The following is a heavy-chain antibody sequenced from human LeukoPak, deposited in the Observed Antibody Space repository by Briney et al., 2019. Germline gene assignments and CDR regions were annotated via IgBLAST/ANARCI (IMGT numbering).Heavy chain of an antibody. CDR2: ITSAGSTK. J-gene: IGHJ4*02. CDR3: AKGTSSWHEFDY. Sequence: GGSLRLSCTASGFTFSSYEMNWVRQAPGKGLEWISYITSAGSTKYYADSVKGRFTISRDNSKNSLYLQMNSLRAEDTALYYCAKGTSSWHEFDYWGQGTLVTVSS. CDR1: GFTFSSYE. V-gene: IGHV3-48*03. D-gene: IGHD6-13*01.